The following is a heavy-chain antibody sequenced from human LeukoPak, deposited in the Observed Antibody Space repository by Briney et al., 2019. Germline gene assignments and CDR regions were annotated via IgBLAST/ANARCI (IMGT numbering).Heavy chain of an antibody. CDR1: GYSFTSYW. D-gene: IGHD3-22*01. Sequence: GESLKISCKGSGYSFTSYWIGWVRQMPGKGLEWMGIIYPGDSDTRYSPSFQGQVTISADKSISTAYLQWSSLKASDTAMYYCARRGLYYYDSRDAFDIWGQGTMVTVSS. CDR2: IYPGDSDT. J-gene: IGHJ3*02. V-gene: IGHV5-51*01. CDR3: ARRGLYYYDSRDAFDI.